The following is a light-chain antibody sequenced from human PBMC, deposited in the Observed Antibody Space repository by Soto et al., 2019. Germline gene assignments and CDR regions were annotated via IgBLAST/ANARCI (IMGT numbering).Light chain of an antibody. CDR1: SSDVGKYDY. CDR3: CSYAGTPWV. Sequence: QSALTQPPSASGSPGQSVTISCTGTSSDVGKYDYVSWFQHHPGKAPKLMIYEGSKRPSGVSNRFSGSKSGNTASLTISGLQAEDEADYYCCSYAGTPWVFGGGTKLTVL. V-gene: IGLV2-23*01. CDR2: EGS. J-gene: IGLJ3*02.